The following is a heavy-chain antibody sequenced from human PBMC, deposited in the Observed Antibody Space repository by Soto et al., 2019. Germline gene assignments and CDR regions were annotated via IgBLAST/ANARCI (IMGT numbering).Heavy chain of an antibody. D-gene: IGHD4-4*01. CDR1: GGSFSGYY. Sequence: PSETLSLTCAVYGGSFSGYYLSWIRQPPGRGLEWIGEINHSGSTNYNPSLKSRVTISVDTSKNQFSLKLSSVTAADTAVYYCARASSNLYYYYGMDVWGQGTTVIVYS. CDR3: ARASSNLYYYYGMDV. CDR2: INHSGST. V-gene: IGHV4-34*01. J-gene: IGHJ6*02.